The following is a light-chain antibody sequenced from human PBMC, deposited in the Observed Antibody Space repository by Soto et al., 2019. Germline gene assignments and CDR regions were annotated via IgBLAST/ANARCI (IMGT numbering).Light chain of an antibody. CDR3: QSYDSSLSVV. V-gene: IGLV1-40*01. Sequence: QSVLTQPPSVSGAPGQRVTISCTGSSSNIGAGYDVNWYQQVPGTAPKLLIYFNANRPSGVPDRFSGSRSGTSASLAITGLQAEDEADYYCQSYDSSLSVVFGGGTQLTVL. CDR2: FNA. J-gene: IGLJ2*01. CDR1: SSNIGAGYD.